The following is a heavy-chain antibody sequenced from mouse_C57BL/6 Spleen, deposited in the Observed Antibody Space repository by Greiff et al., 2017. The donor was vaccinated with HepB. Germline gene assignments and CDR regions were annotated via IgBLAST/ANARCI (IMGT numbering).Heavy chain of an antibody. Sequence: VHVKQSGPELVKPGASVKISCKASGYSFTDYNMNWVKQRNGKSLEWIGVINPNYGTTSYNQKFKGKATLTVDKSSSTAYMQLNSLTSEDSAVYYCARSGGNYYFDYWGQGTTLTVSS. CDR3: ARSGGNYYFDY. D-gene: IGHD2-1*01. V-gene: IGHV1-39*01. CDR1: GYSFTDYN. J-gene: IGHJ2*01. CDR2: INPNYGTT.